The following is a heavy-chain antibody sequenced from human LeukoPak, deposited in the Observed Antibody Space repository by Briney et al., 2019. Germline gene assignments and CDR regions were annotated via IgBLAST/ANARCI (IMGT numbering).Heavy chain of an antibody. V-gene: IGHV4-4*02. CDR1: GGSISNTNW. J-gene: IGHJ4*02. Sequence: KPSETLSLTCGVSGGSISNTNWWSWVRPPPGQGLEWIGEISLTGLTHYNPSLESRVTVSLDKSKNQLSLNLTSVTAADTAVYYCSRENGAFSPFGYWGQGILVTVLS. CDR2: ISLTGLT. D-gene: IGHD2-8*01. CDR3: SRENGAFSPFGY.